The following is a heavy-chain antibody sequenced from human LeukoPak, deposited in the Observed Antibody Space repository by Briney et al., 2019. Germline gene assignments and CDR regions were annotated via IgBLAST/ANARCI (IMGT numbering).Heavy chain of an antibody. J-gene: IGHJ6*02. D-gene: IGHD2-15*01. CDR2: IIPIFGTA. Sequence: SVTVSCKASGGTFSSYAISWVRQAPGRGLEWMGGIIPIFGTANYAQKFQGRVTITADESTSTAYMELSSLRSEDTAVYYCARDRICSGGSCYSYYYYYGMDVWGQGTTVTVSS. CDR1: GGTFSSYA. CDR3: ARDRICSGGSCYSYYYYYGMDV. V-gene: IGHV1-69*13.